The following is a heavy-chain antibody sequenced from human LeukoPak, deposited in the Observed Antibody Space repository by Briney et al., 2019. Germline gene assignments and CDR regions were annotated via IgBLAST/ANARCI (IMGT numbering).Heavy chain of an antibody. D-gene: IGHD3-3*01. Sequence: PGGSLRLSCRASGFSFQESAMHWVRQAPGKGLEWVGLVRGDESTTFYSDSVRGRFTVSRNNSENSLFLQLKSLSYEDTGLYYCAKALTWSDETLDSWGRGALVTVSA. CDR2: VRGDESTT. CDR1: GFSFQESA. J-gene: IGHJ4*02. CDR3: AKALTWSDETLDS. V-gene: IGHV3-43*02.